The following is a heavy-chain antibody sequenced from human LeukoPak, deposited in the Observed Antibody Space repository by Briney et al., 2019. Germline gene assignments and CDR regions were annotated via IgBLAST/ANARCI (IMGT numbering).Heavy chain of an antibody. CDR3: ARLGTVTNWFDP. V-gene: IGHV4-59*01. CDR1: GGSFSGYY. J-gene: IGHJ5*02. Sequence: PSETLSLTCAVYGGSFSGYYWSWIRQPPGKGLEWIGYIYYSGSTNYNPSLKSRVTISVDTSKNQFSLKLSSVTAADTAVYYCARLGTVTNWFDPWGQGTLVTVSS. CDR2: IYYSGST. D-gene: IGHD4-17*01.